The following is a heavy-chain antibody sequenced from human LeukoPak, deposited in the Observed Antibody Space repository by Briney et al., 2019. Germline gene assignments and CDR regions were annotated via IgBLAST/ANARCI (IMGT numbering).Heavy chain of an antibody. Sequence: SETLSLTCTVSGGSISSSSYYWGWIRQPPGKGLEWIGSIYYSGSTYYNPSLKSRVTISVDTSKNQFSLKLSSVTAADTAVYYCARDPSNSSGWLPFDPWGQGTLVTVSS. D-gene: IGHD6-19*01. V-gene: IGHV4-39*07. CDR1: GGSISSSSYY. CDR2: IYYSGST. J-gene: IGHJ5*02. CDR3: ARDPSNSSGWLPFDP.